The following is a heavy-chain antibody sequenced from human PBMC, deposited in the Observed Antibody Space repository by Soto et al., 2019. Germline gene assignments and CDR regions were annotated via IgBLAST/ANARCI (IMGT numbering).Heavy chain of an antibody. J-gene: IGHJ6*02. D-gene: IGHD3-16*01. Sequence: QVQLVQSGDEVKKPGASVKVSCKASGYIFVNYGIAWVRQAPGQGLEWMGWISPYTGNTHSATKIQGRLNMTTDTSTSTAYMDMRRLTSEDTAVYYCVMVDNYVTPTPQDVWGQGTTVTVSS. V-gene: IGHV1-18*01. CDR1: GYIFVNYG. CDR2: ISPYTGNT. CDR3: VMVDNYVTPTPQDV.